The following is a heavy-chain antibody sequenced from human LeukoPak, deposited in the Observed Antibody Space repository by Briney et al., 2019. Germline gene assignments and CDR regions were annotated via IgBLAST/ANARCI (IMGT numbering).Heavy chain of an antibody. CDR1: GGSIRSSNYY. Sequence: SETLSLTCTVSGGSIRSSNYYWGWIRQSPGKGLEWIGNIYYSGTTYYNPSLKSRVTISVDTSKNQFSLKLSSVTAADTAVYYCARQISQDYYDSSGHPQVHVYYFDYWGQGTLVTVSS. V-gene: IGHV4-39*01. J-gene: IGHJ4*02. CDR2: IYYSGTT. D-gene: IGHD3-22*01. CDR3: ARQISQDYYDSSGHPQVHVYYFDY.